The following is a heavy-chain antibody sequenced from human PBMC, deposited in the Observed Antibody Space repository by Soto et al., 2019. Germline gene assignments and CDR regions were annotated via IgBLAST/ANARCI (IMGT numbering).Heavy chain of an antibody. V-gene: IGHV3-23*01. CDR1: GFTFSNYA. CDR3: AKDFRWLFGVYAH. CDR2: IAGSGSSP. J-gene: IGHJ4*01. Sequence: GGSLRLSCAASGFTFSNYAMTWVRQAQGKGLEWDSGIAGSGSSPYYAASVKGRFTISRHNSKNTLYLQMNSLRAEDTAVYYWAKDFRWLFGVYAHWGHGTLVTVSS. D-gene: IGHD3-10*02.